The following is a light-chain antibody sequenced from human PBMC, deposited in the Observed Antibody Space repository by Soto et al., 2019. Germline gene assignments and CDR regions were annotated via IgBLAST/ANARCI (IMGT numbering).Light chain of an antibody. CDR1: EDIISY. CDR2: GAT. CDR3: QQSHNAPLT. J-gene: IGKJ4*01. V-gene: IGKV1-39*01. Sequence: DIRMTQSPSSLSASVGDRVTLTCRASEDIISYLNWYQHKPGRAPTVRVYGATNLPSGVPSRFSGSGSGTEFTFTISILQPEDFATYCCQQSHNAPLTFGGGTKVE.